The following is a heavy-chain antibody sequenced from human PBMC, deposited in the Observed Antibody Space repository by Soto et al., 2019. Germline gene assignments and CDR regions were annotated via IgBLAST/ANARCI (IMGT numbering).Heavy chain of an antibody. V-gene: IGHV3-53*01. CDR1: GFTVGNNY. D-gene: IGHD3-10*01. J-gene: IGHJ4*02. Sequence: EVQLVESGGGLIQPGGSLKLSCAASGFTVGNNYMSWVRQAPGKGLEWVSLIYSTGTTTYADDVKGRFTVSRDNAKNTLYLQMNSLRAEDTAVYYCAKDGRGSGSHYNSFGYWGQGTLVTVSS. CDR3: AKDGRGSGSHYNSFGY. CDR2: IYSTGTT.